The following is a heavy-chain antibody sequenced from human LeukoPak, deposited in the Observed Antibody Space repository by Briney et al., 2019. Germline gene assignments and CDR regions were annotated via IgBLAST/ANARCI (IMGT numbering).Heavy chain of an antibody. V-gene: IGHV3-7*05. CDR2: IKPDGSAI. CDR1: GFTFSNLW. Sequence: GGSLRLSCAASGFTFSNLWMSWVRQAPGKGLEWVANIKPDGSAIYYVASVKGRFTISRDNVKNSLYLQMNSLKAEDTAVYYCTRDRFYYFDHWGQGTLVTVSP. J-gene: IGHJ4*02. CDR3: TRDRFYYFDH.